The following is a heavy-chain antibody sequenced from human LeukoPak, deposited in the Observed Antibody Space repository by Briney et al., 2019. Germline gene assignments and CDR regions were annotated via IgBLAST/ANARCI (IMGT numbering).Heavy chain of an antibody. CDR2: INWNGAST. J-gene: IGHJ6*03. V-gene: IGHV3-20*04. Sequence: RPGGSLRLSCAASGFTFDDHAMNWVRQAPGKGLECVSGINWNGASTGYADSVKGRFTISRDNAKNSLYLQMHSLRAEDTALYFCARDPYSGSYSGVYYYYYMDVWGKGTTVTVSS. CDR3: ARDPYSGSYSGVYYYYYMDV. D-gene: IGHD1-26*01. CDR1: GFTFDDHA.